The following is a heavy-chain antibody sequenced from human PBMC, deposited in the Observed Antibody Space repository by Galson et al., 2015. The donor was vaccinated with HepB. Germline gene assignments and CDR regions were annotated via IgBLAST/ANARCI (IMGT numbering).Heavy chain of an antibody. Sequence: ITCTVSGGSISSGNYHWGWIRQPPGKGLEWIATIYYDGNIYYNPSLKSRVTIFVDTSENQFFLRLSSVTAADTAIYYCARRTPFGSFYFFDSWGQGTLVTVSS. D-gene: IGHD2-15*01. V-gene: IGHV4-39*01. CDR1: GGSISSGNYH. CDR3: ARRTPFGSFYFFDS. CDR2: IYYDGNI. J-gene: IGHJ4*02.